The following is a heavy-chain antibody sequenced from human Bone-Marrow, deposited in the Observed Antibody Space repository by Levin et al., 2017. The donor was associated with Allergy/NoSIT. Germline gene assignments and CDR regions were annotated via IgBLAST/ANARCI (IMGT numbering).Heavy chain of an antibody. J-gene: IGHJ4*02. Sequence: GESLKISCAASGFNFTNAWMSWVRQAPGKGLEWVGRIKSKTAGGATYYGTSVKGRFTISRGDSENTLYLQMNSLKTEDTAVYYCATEPLDYWGQGTLVTVSS. CDR2: IKSKTAGGAT. CDR1: GFNFTNAW. V-gene: IGHV3-15*01. CDR3: ATEPLDY.